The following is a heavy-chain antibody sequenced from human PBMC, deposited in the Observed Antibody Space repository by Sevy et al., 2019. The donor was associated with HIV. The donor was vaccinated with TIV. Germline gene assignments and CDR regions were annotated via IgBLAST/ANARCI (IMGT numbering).Heavy chain of an antibody. D-gene: IGHD6-19*01. J-gene: IGHJ6*01. CDR1: GFTFGNYG. Sequence: GGSLRLSCVASGFTFGNYGTHWVRQAPGKGLEWVAITSYTESRENYADSVKGRFTISRDNSKNTVYLQMYRLTTEDTGVYYCAKDTGSSGYDHYGSDVWGQGTTVTVSS. CDR3: AKDTGSSGYDHYGSDV. V-gene: IGHV3-30*18. CDR2: TSYTESRE.